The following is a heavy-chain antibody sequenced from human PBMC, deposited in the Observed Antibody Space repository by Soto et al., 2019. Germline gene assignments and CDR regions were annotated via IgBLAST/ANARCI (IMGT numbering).Heavy chain of an antibody. CDR2: VIPIFGTA. CDR3: ARGHVGYGDYVDLVYAFDL. V-gene: IGHV1-69*01. Sequence: QVQLVQSGAEVKKPGSSVKVSCKASGGTFSSYAISWVRQAPGQGVEWMGGVIPIFGTANYGQKFQGRGTITADESTSTAYMELSSLRSEDTAVYYCARGHVGYGDYVDLVYAFDLWGQGTMVTVSS. CDR1: GGTFSSYA. D-gene: IGHD4-17*01. J-gene: IGHJ3*01.